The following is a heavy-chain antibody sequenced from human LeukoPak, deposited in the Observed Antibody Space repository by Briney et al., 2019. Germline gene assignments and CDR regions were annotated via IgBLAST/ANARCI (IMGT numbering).Heavy chain of an antibody. J-gene: IGHJ3*02. CDR3: AKGRITMIVVVDAFDI. CDR1: GFTFSSHA. Sequence: GGSLRLSCAASGFTFSSHAMSWVRQAPGKGLEWVSAISGSGGSTYYADSVKGRFTISRDNSKNTLYLQMNSLRAEDTAVYYCAKGRITMIVVVDAFDIWGQGTMVTVSS. V-gene: IGHV3-23*01. CDR2: ISGSGGST. D-gene: IGHD3-22*01.